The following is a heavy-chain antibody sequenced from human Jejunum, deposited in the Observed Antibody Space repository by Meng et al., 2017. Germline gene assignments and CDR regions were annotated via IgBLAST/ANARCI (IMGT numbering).Heavy chain of an antibody. CDR2: MNPNNGDI. CDR3: ARGVAAGVDY. CDR1: GYTFSSYH. Sequence: QVQLLQSGAEVKKPGAPVKVSCKASGYTFSSYHINWVRQATGQGPEWMGWMNPNNGDIGYAQKFQGRVTMTRDTSVSTAYMELSSLTSEDTAVYYCARGVAAGVDYWGQGTLVTVSS. J-gene: IGHJ4*02. V-gene: IGHV1-8*01. D-gene: IGHD6-13*01.